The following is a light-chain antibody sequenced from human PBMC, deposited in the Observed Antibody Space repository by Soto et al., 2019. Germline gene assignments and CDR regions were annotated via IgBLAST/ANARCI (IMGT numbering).Light chain of an antibody. CDR2: DVN. CDR1: SSDVGGYNF. CDR3: CSNAGSYTYV. Sequence: QSALTQPRSVSGSPGQSVTISCTGTSSDVGGYNFVSWYQQHPGKAPQLMIYDVNKRPSGIPDRFSGSKSENTASLTISGLQAEDEADYYCCSNAGSYTYVFGTGTKLTVL. V-gene: IGLV2-11*01. J-gene: IGLJ1*01.